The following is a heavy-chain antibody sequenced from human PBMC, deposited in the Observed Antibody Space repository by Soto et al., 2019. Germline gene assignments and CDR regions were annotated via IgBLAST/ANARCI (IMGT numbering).Heavy chain of an antibody. CDR1: GFTFSSYA. CDR3: SYRGRYYSDY. D-gene: IGHD1-26*01. J-gene: IGHJ4*02. CDR2: IGSSIDNK. Sequence: EVQLLESGGGLVQPGGSLRLSCAASGFTFSSYAMGWVRQAPGKGLEWVSTIGSSIDNKYYADSVKGRFTISRDNSKNTLHLQMNILRAEDTDVSVCSYRGRYYSDYWGQGALVTVSS. V-gene: IGHV3-23*01.